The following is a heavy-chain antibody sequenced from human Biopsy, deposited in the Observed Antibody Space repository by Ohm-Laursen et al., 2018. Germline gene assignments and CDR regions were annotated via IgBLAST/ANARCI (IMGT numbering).Heavy chain of an antibody. CDR2: IDTINGGT. CDR1: GYTFTDYF. V-gene: IGHV1-2*02. D-gene: IGHD3-3*01. J-gene: IGHJ5*01. CDR3: ARELGDFWGGRQFDF. Sequence: ASLKVSCKASGYTFTDYFVHWVRQAPGQGLEWMGWIDTINGGTRSAQKFQGRVTMTRDTSISTTYMELRRLTSDDTAVFYCARELGDFWGGRQFDFWGQGTLVTVSS.